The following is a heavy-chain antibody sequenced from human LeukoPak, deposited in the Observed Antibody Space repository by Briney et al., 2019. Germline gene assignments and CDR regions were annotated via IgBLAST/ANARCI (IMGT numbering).Heavy chain of an antibody. Sequence: GGSLRLSCAASGFTLSNSGMSWVRQAPGKGLEWVSSIGGSGGKTYYADSVKGRFTMSRDNPKNMLYLQMNNLRAEDTAVYYCAKLTYGDYGDPPWGQGTLVTVSS. J-gene: IGHJ5*02. CDR1: GFTLSNSG. CDR2: IGGSGGKT. V-gene: IGHV3-23*01. D-gene: IGHD4-17*01. CDR3: AKLTYGDYGDPP.